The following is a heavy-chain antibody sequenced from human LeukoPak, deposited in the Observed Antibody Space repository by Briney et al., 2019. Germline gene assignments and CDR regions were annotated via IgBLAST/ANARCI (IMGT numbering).Heavy chain of an antibody. J-gene: IGHJ4*02. CDR3: AVSDPDNYDFWSGMDY. CDR2: ISYDGSNK. V-gene: IGHV3-30*03. CDR1: GFTFSSYG. D-gene: IGHD3-3*01. Sequence: GGSLRLSCAASGFTFSSYGMHWVRQAPGKGLEWVAVISYDGSNKYYADSVKGRFTISRDNSKNTLYLQMNSLRAEDTAMYYCAVSDPDNYDFWSGMDYWGQGTLVTVSS.